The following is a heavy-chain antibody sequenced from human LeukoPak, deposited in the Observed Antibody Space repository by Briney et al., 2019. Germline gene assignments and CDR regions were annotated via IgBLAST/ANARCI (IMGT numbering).Heavy chain of an antibody. CDR2: IYSGGTT. V-gene: IGHV3-53*01. J-gene: IGHJ2*01. D-gene: IGHD5-24*01. Sequence: GGSLRLSCAASGFTVVTKYMNWVRQAPGKGVEWVSIIYSGGTTYYADSVKGRFTISRDTSKNTLSLQMNSLRAEDTAVYFCARVGDHFHWNLDLWGRGTLVTVSS. CDR3: ARVGDHFHWNLDL. CDR1: GFTVVTKY.